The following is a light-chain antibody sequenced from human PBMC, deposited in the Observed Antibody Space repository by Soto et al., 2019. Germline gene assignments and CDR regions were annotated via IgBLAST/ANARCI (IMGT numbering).Light chain of an antibody. CDR2: TAS. CDR3: QKYDNAPLT. V-gene: IGKV1-27*01. J-gene: IGKJ4*01. Sequence: DIQMTQSPSSLYGSIGDRVTITCRASQGIGNYLAWYQQKPGKVPKLLIYTASTLQSGVPSRFSGSGSGTEFTLTISSLQPEDVATYYCQKYDNAPLTFGGGTKVQIK. CDR1: QGIGNY.